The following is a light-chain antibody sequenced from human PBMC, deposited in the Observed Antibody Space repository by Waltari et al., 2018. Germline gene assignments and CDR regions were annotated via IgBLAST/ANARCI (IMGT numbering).Light chain of an antibody. Sequence: DIQMTQSPSYVSASVGYTVTITCRASQAIHTWLAWYQQKPGKAPKLLIYGASSLQTGVPSRFSGSGSGTDFTLTIGSLQAEDSATYYCQQANKFPFAFGPGTRVDFK. CDR2: GAS. V-gene: IGKV1-12*01. J-gene: IGKJ3*01. CDR1: QAIHTW. CDR3: QQANKFPFA.